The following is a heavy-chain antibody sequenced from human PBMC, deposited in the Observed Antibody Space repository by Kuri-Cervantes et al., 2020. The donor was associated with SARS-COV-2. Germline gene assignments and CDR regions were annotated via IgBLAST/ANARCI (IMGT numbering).Heavy chain of an antibody. J-gene: IGHJ6*02. CDR3: TRAGDIVVVPYYGMDV. D-gene: IGHD2-15*01. V-gene: IGHV1-46*03. Sequence: ASVKVSCKVSGYTFINYYMHWVRQAPGQGLEWMGMINPAGGDTNYAQKFQGRVTMTRDTSTRTVYMELTSLRSGDTAIYYCTRAGDIVVVPYYGMDVWGQGTTVTVSS. CDR2: INPAGGDT. CDR1: GYTFINYY.